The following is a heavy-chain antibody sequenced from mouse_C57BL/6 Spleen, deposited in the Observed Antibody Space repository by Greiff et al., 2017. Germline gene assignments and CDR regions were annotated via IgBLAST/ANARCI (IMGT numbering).Heavy chain of an antibody. CDR2: IYPGDGDT. CDR1: GYAFSSSW. Sequence: VQVVESGPELVKPGASVKISCKASGYAFSSSWMNWVKQRPGKGLEWIGRIYPGDGDTNYNGKFKGKATLTADKSSSTAYMQLSSLTSEDSAVYFCARSTYYYGSSYESWFAYWGQGTLVTVSA. CDR3: ARSTYYYGSSYESWFAY. D-gene: IGHD1-1*01. J-gene: IGHJ3*01. V-gene: IGHV1-82*01.